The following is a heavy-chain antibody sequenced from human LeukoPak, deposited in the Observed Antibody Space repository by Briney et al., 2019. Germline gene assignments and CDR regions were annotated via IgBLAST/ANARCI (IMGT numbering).Heavy chain of an antibody. CDR2: FDPEDGET. J-gene: IGHJ4*02. CDR1: GYTRTELS. CDR3: ATSYYYDSSGYLKPRFDY. V-gene: IGHV1-24*01. D-gene: IGHD3-22*01. Sequence: ASVKVSCKVSGYTRTELSMHWVRQAPGKGLEWMGGFDPEDGETIYAQKFQGRVTMTEDTSTDTAYMELSSLRSEDTAVYYCATSYYYDSSGYLKPRFDYWGQGTLVTVSS.